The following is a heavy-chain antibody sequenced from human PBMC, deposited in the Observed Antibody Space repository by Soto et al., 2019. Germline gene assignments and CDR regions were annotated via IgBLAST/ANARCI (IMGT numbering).Heavy chain of an antibody. D-gene: IGHD3-3*01. CDR1: GFTFSSYE. J-gene: IGHJ6*02. V-gene: IGHV3-48*03. CDR3: ARETLSFFGGGRENGYCGMKV. Sequence: ESGGGLVQPGGSLRLSCAASGFTFSSYEMNWVRQVPGKGLQWVSYIGTSETIRYYADSVKGRFTISRDNAKNSLYMQMNSMRAEDTAIYYWARETLSFFGGGRENGYCGMKVWGPGTAVTVSS. CDR2: IGTSETIR.